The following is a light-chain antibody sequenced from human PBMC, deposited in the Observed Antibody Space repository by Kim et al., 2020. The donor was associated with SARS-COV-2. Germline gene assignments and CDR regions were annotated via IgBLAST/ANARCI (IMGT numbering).Light chain of an antibody. J-gene: IGLJ2*01. CDR2: EVN. Sequence: PGQSITISCTGTSNDVGGYNLVSWYQHHPGKAPKLMIYEVNKWPSGASYRFSGSKSGNTASLTISGLQTEDEAHYYCSSYAGKSIVFGRGTQLTVL. V-gene: IGLV2-23*02. CDR3: SSYAGKSIV. CDR1: SNDVGGYNL.